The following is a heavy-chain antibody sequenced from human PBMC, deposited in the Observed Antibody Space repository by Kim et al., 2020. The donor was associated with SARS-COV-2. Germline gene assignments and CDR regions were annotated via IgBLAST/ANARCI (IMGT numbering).Heavy chain of an antibody. CDR3: ARAPVRGHIVVVTARGPFDY. J-gene: IGHJ4*02. CDR1: GGSFSGYY. V-gene: IGHV4-34*01. D-gene: IGHD2-21*02. CDR2: INHSGST. Sequence: SETLSLTCAVYGGSFSGYYWSWIRQPPGKGLEWIGEINHSGSTNYNPSLKSRVTISVDTSKNQFSLKLSSVTAADTAVYYCARAPVRGHIVVVTARGPFDYWGQGTLVTVSS.